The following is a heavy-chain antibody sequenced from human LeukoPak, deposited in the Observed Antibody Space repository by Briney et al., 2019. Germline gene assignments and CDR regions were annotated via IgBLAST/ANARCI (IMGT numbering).Heavy chain of an antibody. Sequence: SETLSLTCSVYGGSIGSSSYCWGWIRQPPGKGLEWIVTICYSGSTFYNPSLKSRVTLSVETSTNQFSLTLSSVTASDTAVYFCARELTRYSNTWYGGDYFDYWGQGILVTVSS. CDR1: GGSIGSSSYC. J-gene: IGHJ4*02. V-gene: IGHV4-39*02. CDR2: ICYSGST. CDR3: ARELTRYSNTWYGGDYFDY. D-gene: IGHD6-13*01.